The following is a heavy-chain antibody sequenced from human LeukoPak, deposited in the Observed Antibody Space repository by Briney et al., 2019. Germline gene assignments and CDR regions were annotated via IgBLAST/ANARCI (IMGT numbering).Heavy chain of an antibody. Sequence: GGSLRLSCAASGFTFSNYAMHWVRQAPGKGLEWVALISYHGDITYYADSVKGRFTLSRDNSKTTLFLQLNSLRAEDTAVYYCARDSTYYYDSGSSGLHYFDFWGQGTLVTVSS. CDR1: GFTFSNYA. V-gene: IGHV3-30*01. CDR3: ARDSTYYYDSGSSGLHYFDF. J-gene: IGHJ4*02. CDR2: ISYHGDIT. D-gene: IGHD3-10*01.